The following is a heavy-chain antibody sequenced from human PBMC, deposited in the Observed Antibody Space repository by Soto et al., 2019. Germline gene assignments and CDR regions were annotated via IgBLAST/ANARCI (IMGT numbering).Heavy chain of an antibody. CDR3: AKDGAD. CDR1: GFIFSNYV. Sequence: QVQLVESGGGMVQPGRSLRLSCAASGFIFSNYVMFWVRQAPGKGLEWVAVISYDGNKKYYADSVKGRFTISRDNSKNTLYLQMNSLKPEDTALYYCAKDGADWCQGTLVTVSS. J-gene: IGHJ4*02. V-gene: IGHV3-30-3*01. CDR2: ISYDGNKK. D-gene: IGHD3-16*01.